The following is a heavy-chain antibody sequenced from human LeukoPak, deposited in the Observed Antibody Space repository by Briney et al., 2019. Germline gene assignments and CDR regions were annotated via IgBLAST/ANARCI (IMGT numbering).Heavy chain of an antibody. CDR2: INWDGAST. Sequence: GGSLRLSCAASGFRFDDYSMNWVRHVPGKGLEWVAGINWDGASTGYGGSMKGRFTISRDNGKNSLYLQMNILRVEDTAVYYCGRVHCSTNSCYDYYDYYMDVSGKGTTVTVSS. V-gene: IGHV3-20*04. CDR1: GFRFDDYS. J-gene: IGHJ6*03. D-gene: IGHD2-2*01. CDR3: GRVHCSTNSCYDYYDYYMDV.